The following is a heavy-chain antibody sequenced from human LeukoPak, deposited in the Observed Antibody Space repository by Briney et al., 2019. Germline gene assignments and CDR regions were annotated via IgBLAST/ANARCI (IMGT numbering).Heavy chain of an antibody. Sequence: ASVKVSCKVSGHTLTEACIHWVRQATGKGLEWMGSFDPEDEKAGFSRDFQGRITMTEDAATDTAYMDLSSLGSQDTAFYYCTMSDRERGRPFDYWGQGTLVTVSS. CDR2: FDPEDEKA. CDR3: TMSDRERGRPFDY. D-gene: IGHD5-24*01. J-gene: IGHJ4*02. V-gene: IGHV1-24*01. CDR1: GHTLTEAC.